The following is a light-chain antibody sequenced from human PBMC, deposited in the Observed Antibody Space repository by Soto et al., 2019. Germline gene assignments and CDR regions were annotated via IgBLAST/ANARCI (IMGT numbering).Light chain of an antibody. J-gene: IGLJ2*01. CDR2: EVS. CDR1: SSDVGGYNY. V-gene: IGLV2-8*01. CDR3: SSYAGSNNAV. Sequence: QSVLTQPPSASGSPGQSVTISCTGTSSDVGGYNYVSWYQQHPGKAPKLMIYEVSTRPSGVPDRFSGSKSGNTASLTVSGLQAEDEADYYCSSYAGSNNAVFGGGTKLTVL.